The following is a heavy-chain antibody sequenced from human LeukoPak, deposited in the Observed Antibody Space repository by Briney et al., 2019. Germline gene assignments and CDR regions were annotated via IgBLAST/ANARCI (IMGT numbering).Heavy chain of an antibody. CDR2: TSYRSKWYN. CDR3: ARGGQGDGYSADDAFDI. V-gene: IGHV6-1*01. D-gene: IGHD5-24*01. J-gene: IGHJ3*02. CDR1: GDSVSSNGAA. Sequence: SQTLSLTCAISGDSVSSNGAAWNWIRQSPSRGPEWLGRTSYRSKWYNDYAVSVKSRITINPDTSKNQFSLQLNSVTPEDTAVYYCARGGQGDGYSADDAFDIWGQGTLVTVSS.